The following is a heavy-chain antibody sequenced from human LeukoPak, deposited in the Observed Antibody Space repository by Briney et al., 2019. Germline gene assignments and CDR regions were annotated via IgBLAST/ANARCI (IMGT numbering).Heavy chain of an antibody. J-gene: IGHJ5*02. CDR2: IYYSGST. CDR1: GGSITSINW. D-gene: IGHD6-13*01. V-gene: IGHV4-4*02. Sequence: PSETLSLTCAVSGGSITSINWWNWVRQPPGKGLEWIGYIYYSGSTYYNPSLKSRVTISVDTSKNQFSLKLSSVTAADTAVYYCARVGSSSWYNWFDPWGQGTLVTVSS. CDR3: ARVGSSSWYNWFDP.